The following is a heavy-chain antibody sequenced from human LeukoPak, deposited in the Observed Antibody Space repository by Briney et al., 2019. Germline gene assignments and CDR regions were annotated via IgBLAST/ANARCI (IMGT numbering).Heavy chain of an antibody. CDR2: INLNSGVT. Sequence: ASVKVSCKASRYTFRDYYIHWARQAPGQGLEWMGWINLNSGVTNYAQKFQGTVTMTRDTSISTAYMEVSRLRSEDTAVYYCAKTIAGTRYYFDYWGQGTLVTVSS. V-gene: IGHV1-2*02. CDR3: AKTIAGTRYYFDY. CDR1: RYTFRDYY. D-gene: IGHD1-20*01. J-gene: IGHJ4*02.